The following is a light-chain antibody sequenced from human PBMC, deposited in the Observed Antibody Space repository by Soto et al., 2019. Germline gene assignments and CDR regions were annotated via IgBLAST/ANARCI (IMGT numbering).Light chain of an antibody. Sequence: DIRMTQSPSSLSASVGDRVTITCQASQDISNYLNWYQQKPGKAPKLLIYDASNLETGVPSRFSGSGSGTDFTFTISSLQPEDIATYYCQQYDNLPGFGGGTKVEIK. CDR2: DAS. J-gene: IGKJ4*01. CDR3: QQYDNLPG. CDR1: QDISNY. V-gene: IGKV1-33*01.